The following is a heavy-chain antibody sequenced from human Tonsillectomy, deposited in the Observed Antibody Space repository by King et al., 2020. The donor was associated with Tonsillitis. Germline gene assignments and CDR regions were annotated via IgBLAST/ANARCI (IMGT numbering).Heavy chain of an antibody. V-gene: IGHV3-53*01. CDR2: IYSGGST. CDR3: ARADYYNWFDP. CDR1: GFTVSSNY. D-gene: IGHD1-26*01. Sequence: VQLVESGGGLIQPGGSLRLSCAASGFTVSSNYMSWVRQAPGKGLEWVSVIYSGGSTYYEDSVKGRFTISRDNSKNTLYLQMNSLRAEDTAVYYCARADYYNWFDPWGQGTLVTVSS. J-gene: IGHJ5*02.